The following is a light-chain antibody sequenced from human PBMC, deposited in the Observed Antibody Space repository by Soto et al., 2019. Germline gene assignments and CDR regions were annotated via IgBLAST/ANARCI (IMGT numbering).Light chain of an antibody. Sequence: QSALTQPASVSGSPGQSITISCTGTSSDVGSYNLVSWYQQHPGKAPKLMIYEGSKRPSGVSNRFSGSKSGNTASLTISGLQAEVEADYYCRSYAGSSTYVFGTGTKLTVL. CDR2: EGS. CDR3: RSYAGSSTYV. CDR1: SSDVGSYNL. J-gene: IGLJ1*01. V-gene: IGLV2-23*01.